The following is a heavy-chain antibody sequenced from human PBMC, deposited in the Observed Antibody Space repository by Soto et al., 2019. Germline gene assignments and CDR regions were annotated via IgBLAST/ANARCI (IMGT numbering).Heavy chain of an antibody. CDR1: GFTFDDYA. CDR2: ISWNSGSI. Sequence: GGSLRLSCAASGFTFDDYAMHWVRQAPGKGLEWVSGISWNSGSIGYADSVKGRFTISRDNAKNSLYLQMNSLRAEDTALYYCAKGGTVVATIWYYYMDVWGKGTTVTVSS. CDR3: AKGGTVVATIWYYYMDV. J-gene: IGHJ6*03. V-gene: IGHV3-9*01. D-gene: IGHD5-12*01.